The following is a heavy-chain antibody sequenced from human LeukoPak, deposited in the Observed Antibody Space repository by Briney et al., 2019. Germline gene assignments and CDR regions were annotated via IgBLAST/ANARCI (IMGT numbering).Heavy chain of an antibody. Sequence: KAGGSLRLSWAASGXTFSDYYMNWIRQAPGKGLEWVSYINPSSSYTKYSDSVKGRFTISRDNAKNSVYLQMNSLRAEDTAVYYCARKGGWVGGDAFDIWGQGTKVTVSS. D-gene: IGHD3-16*01. CDR2: INPSSSYT. CDR3: ARKGGWVGGDAFDI. J-gene: IGHJ3*02. V-gene: IGHV3-11*03. CDR1: GXTFSDYY.